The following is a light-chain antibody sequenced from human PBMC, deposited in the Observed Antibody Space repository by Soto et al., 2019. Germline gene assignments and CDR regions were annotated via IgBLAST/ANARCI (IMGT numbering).Light chain of an antibody. CDR3: QQYHTSSYT. Sequence: EIVLTQSPGTLSLSPGERATLSCRASQSVSSSFLAGYQQKPGQAPKLLIYGASNRASGISGRFSGSGSGTDFTLTISRLEPEDFAVYYCQQYHTSSYTFGQGTKLEI. V-gene: IGKV3-20*01. J-gene: IGKJ2*01. CDR2: GAS. CDR1: QSVSSSF.